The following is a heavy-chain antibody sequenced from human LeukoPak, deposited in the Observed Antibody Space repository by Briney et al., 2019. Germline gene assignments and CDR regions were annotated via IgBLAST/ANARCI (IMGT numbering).Heavy chain of an antibody. Sequence: TSDTLSLTCNISGGSISSHYWSWVRQPPGKGLEWIGYISFSGSSNYNPSLKSRVTISVDTSKNQFSLKLNSVTAADTAVYYCARGRGAKLEPFDYWGQGTLVTVSS. CDR2: ISFSGSS. CDR3: ARGRGAKLEPFDY. J-gene: IGHJ4*02. V-gene: IGHV4-59*11. D-gene: IGHD1-1*01. CDR1: GGSISSHY.